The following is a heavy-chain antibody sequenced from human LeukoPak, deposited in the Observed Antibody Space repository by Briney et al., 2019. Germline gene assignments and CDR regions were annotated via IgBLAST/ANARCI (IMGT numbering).Heavy chain of an antibody. CDR1: GITVSSNY. CDR2: IWYDGSNK. Sequence: PGGSLRLSCAASGITVSSNYMSWVRQAPGKGLEWVAVIWYDGSNKYYADSVKGRFTISRDNSKNTLYLQMNSLRAEDTAVYYCARGEGNYDILTGYYPDDYWGQGTLVTVPS. D-gene: IGHD3-9*01. CDR3: ARGEGNYDILTGYYPDDY. V-gene: IGHV3-33*08. J-gene: IGHJ4*02.